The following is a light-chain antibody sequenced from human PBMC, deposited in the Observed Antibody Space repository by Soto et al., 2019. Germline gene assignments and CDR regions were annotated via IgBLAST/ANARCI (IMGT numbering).Light chain of an antibody. Sequence: QSVLTQPPSASGSPGQSVTISCTGTSSDVGAYNYVSWYQQYPGKAPKLMIYEVSKRPSGVPDRFSGSKSGKTASLTVSGLQPEDEADSYCTSYAGSNIWVFGGGTQLTVL. CDR3: TSYAGSNIWV. CDR1: SSDVGAYNY. CDR2: EVS. J-gene: IGLJ3*02. V-gene: IGLV2-8*01.